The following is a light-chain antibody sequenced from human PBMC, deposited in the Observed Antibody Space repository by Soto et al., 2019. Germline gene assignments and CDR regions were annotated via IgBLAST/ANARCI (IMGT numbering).Light chain of an antibody. CDR3: ASWADSLSGYV. J-gene: IGLJ1*01. V-gene: IGLV1-47*01. Sequence: QSVLTQPPSASGTPGQRVTISCSGSSSNIGSNYVYWYQQLPGTAPKLLIYRNNQRPSGVPDRFSGSKSVTSASLAISGLRSEDEADYYCASWADSLSGYVFGTWTKVTFL. CDR2: RNN. CDR1: SSNIGSNY.